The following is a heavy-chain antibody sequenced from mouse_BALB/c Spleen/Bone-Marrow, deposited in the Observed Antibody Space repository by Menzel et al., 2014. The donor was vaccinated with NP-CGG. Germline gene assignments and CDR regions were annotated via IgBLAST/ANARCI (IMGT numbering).Heavy chain of an antibody. D-gene: IGHD2-10*02. CDR2: INPSNGAT. V-gene: IGHV1S16*01. CDR1: GYTFTIYD. CDR3: KGGGYGNGFDY. Sequence: QVQLQQSGAELVNLGASVKLSCKASGYTFTIYDLYWVEQRPGQGLEWIGDINPSNGATNFNERFKSKATLTIDKSSSTQSNQPSSRTSEASASYYVKGGGYGNGFDYWGQGTPLTASA. J-gene: IGHJ2*01.